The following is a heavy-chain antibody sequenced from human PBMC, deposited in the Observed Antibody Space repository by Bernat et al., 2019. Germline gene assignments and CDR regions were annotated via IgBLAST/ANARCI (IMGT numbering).Heavy chain of an antibody. D-gene: IGHD3-3*01. CDR1: GFTFDDYA. V-gene: IGHV3-43*02. J-gene: IGHJ3*02. Sequence: EVQLVESGGGVVQPGGSLRLSCAASGFTFDDYAMHWVRQAPGKGLEWVSLISGDGGSTYYADSVKGRFTISRDNSKNSLYLQMNSLRTEDTALYYCAKGSITIFGPPSWGDFDIWRQGTMVTVSS. CDR2: ISGDGGST. CDR3: AKGSITIFGPPSWGDFDI.